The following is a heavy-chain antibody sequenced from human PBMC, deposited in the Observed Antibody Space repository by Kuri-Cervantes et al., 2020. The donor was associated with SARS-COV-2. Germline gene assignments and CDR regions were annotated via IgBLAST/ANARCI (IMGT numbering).Heavy chain of an antibody. CDR3: VRDGDHWNFDY. J-gene: IGHJ4*02. D-gene: IGHD1-1*01. CDR2: INPDGSYT. Sequence: GESLKISCAASGFTFSSHWMHWVRQAPGKGLVWVSRINPDGSYTNNADSVKGRFTLSRDNAENMLFLQMNSLRAEDTAVYYCVRDGDHWNFDYWGQGTLVTVSS. CDR1: GFTFSSHW. V-gene: IGHV3-74*01.